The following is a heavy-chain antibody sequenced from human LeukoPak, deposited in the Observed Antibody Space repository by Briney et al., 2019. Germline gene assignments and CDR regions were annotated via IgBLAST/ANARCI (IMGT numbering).Heavy chain of an antibody. CDR2: ISGSGGST. J-gene: IGHJ4*02. D-gene: IGHD3-16*02. Sequence: PGGSLRLSCAASGFTFSSYAMSWVRQAPGKGLEWVSAISGSGGSTYYADSVKGRFTISRDNSKNTLYLQMNSLRAEDTAVYYCARDRPRITFGGVIVTGGYFDYWGQGTLVTVSS. V-gene: IGHV3-23*01. CDR3: ARDRPRITFGGVIVTGGYFDY. CDR1: GFTFSSYA.